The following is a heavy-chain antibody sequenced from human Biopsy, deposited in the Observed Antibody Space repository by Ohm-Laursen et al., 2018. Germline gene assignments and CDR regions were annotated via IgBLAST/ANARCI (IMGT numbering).Heavy chain of an antibody. V-gene: IGHV6-1*01. J-gene: IGHJ5*02. CDR2: TYYRSQWHS. CDR1: GDSVSNKDAA. D-gene: IGHD1-1*01. Sequence: SDTLSLTCAISGDSVSNKDAAWNWIRRSPSRGLEWLGRTYYRSQWHSDYAVFVRSRITIKSDTSRNQFSLQLNSVTPDDTAVYFCARETPTGIPFNWFDPWGQGTLVTVFS. CDR3: ARETPTGIPFNWFDP.